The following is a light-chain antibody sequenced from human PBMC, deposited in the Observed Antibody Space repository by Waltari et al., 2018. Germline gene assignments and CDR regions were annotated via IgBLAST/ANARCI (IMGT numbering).Light chain of an antibody. V-gene: IGLV2-23*03. CDR2: EGS. J-gene: IGLJ1*01. Sequence: QSALTQPASVSGSPGQSITISCTGTSSDVGSYNLVSWDQQHPGKAPKLMIYEGSKRPSGVSNRFSGSKSGNTASLTISGLQAEDEADYYCCSYAGSSTFPYVFGTGTKVTVL. CDR1: SSDVGSYNL. CDR3: CSYAGSSTFPYV.